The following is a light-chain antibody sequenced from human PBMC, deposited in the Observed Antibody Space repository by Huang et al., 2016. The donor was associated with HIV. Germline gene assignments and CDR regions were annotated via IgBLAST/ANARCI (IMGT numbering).Light chain of an antibody. J-gene: IGKJ5*01. V-gene: IGKV4-1*01. CDR3: QQYYSTPPG. CDR1: QSVLYSSNNKNY. CDR2: WAS. Sequence: DIVMTQSPDSLAVSLGERATINCKSSQSVLYSSNNKNYLAWYQQKPGQPPKLLIYWASTREAGVPDRFSGSGSGTDFTLTISSLQAGDVAVYYCQQYYSTPPGFGQGTRLDMK.